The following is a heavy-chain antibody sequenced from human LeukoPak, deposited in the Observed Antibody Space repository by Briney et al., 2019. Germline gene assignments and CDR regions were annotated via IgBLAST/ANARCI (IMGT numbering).Heavy chain of an antibody. V-gene: IGHV3-23*01. CDR3: AKDLTPGRADFWSGYHYGGFDY. D-gene: IGHD3-3*01. Sequence: GGSLRLSCAASGFTFSSYAMSWVRQAPGKGLEWVSAISGSDGSTYYADSVKGRFTISRDNSKNTLYLQMNSLRAEDTAVYYCAKDLTPGRADFWSGYHYGGFDYWGQGTLVTVSS. J-gene: IGHJ4*02. CDR1: GFTFSSYA. CDR2: ISGSDGST.